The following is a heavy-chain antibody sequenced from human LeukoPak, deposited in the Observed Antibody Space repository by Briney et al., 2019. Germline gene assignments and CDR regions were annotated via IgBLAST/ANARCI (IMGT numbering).Heavy chain of an antibody. Sequence: SETLSLTCAVYGGSFSGYYWSWIRQPPGKGLEWIGEINHSGSTNYNPSLKSRVTISVDTSKNQFSLKLSSVTAADTAVYYCARAAATQLDFDYWGQGTLVTVSS. J-gene: IGHJ4*02. V-gene: IGHV4-34*01. CDR2: INHSGST. D-gene: IGHD2-15*01. CDR1: GGSFSGYY. CDR3: ARAAATQLDFDY.